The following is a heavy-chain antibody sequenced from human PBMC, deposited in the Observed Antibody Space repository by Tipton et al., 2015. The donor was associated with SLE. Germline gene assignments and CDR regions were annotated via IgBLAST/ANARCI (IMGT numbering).Heavy chain of an antibody. CDR2: FYHSANT. V-gene: IGHV4-38-2*02. CDR3: ARDWGGKLSYYYYYMDV. Sequence: TLSLTCIVSRYSISSGYYWGWMRQAPGKELEWIGSFYHSANTYYNPSFTRGVTISADTSKTQFSLGLTSVTAADTALYYCARDWGGKLSYYYYYMDVWGKGTTVTVSS. CDR1: RYSISSGYY. D-gene: IGHD3-16*01. J-gene: IGHJ6*03.